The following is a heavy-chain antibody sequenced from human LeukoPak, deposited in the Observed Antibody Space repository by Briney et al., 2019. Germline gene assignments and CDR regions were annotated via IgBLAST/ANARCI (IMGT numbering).Heavy chain of an antibody. V-gene: IGHV3-23*01. CDR1: GFSFSNYA. D-gene: IGHD1-1*01. J-gene: IGHJ4*02. Sequence: GGSLRLSCAASGFSFSNYAMSWVRQAPARGPEWVSSIRGGGGTFYAESVKGRFTLSRDDSRNTVYLQLNNLRVEDTAIYYCAKANWVSNADAVWWGQGTQVTVSS. CDR2: IRGGGGT. CDR3: AKANWVSNADAVW.